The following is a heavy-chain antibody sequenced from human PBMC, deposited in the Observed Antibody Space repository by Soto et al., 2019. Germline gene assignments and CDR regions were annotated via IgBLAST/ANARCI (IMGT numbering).Heavy chain of an antibody. CDR1: GFTFSSYG. V-gene: IGHV3-30*18. J-gene: IGHJ4*02. D-gene: IGHD3-22*01. Sequence: GGSLRLSCAASGFTFSSYGMHWVRQAPGKGLEWVAVISYDGSNKYYADSVKGRFTISRDNSKNTLYLQMNSLRAEDTAVYYCAKLYYYDSSGYKEPIDYWGQGTLVTVSS. CDR3: AKLYYYDSSGYKEPIDY. CDR2: ISYDGSNK.